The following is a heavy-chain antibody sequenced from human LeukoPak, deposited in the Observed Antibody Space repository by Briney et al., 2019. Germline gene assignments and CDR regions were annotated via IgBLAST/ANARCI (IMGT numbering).Heavy chain of an antibody. CDR2: IYSGGST. Sequence: GSLRLSCAASGFTVSSNYMSWVRQAPGKGLEWVSVIYSGGSTYYADSVKGRFTISRDNSKNTLYLQMNSLRAEDTAVYYCASFDYGDYVVDYWGQGTLVTVSS. CDR3: ASFDYGDYVVDY. V-gene: IGHV3-53*01. D-gene: IGHD4-17*01. CDR1: GFTVSSNY. J-gene: IGHJ4*02.